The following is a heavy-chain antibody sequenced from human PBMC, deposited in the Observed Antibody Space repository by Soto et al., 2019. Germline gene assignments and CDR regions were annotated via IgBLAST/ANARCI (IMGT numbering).Heavy chain of an antibody. Sequence: GGSLRLSCAASGFTVSSNYMSWVRQAPGKGLEWVSVIYSGGSTYYADSVKGRFTISRDNSKNTLYLQMNSLRAEDTAVYYCARKYSGYAASDYWGQRTLVTVSS. D-gene: IGHD5-12*01. J-gene: IGHJ4*02. CDR3: ARKYSGYAASDY. CDR2: IYSGGST. V-gene: IGHV3-66*01. CDR1: GFTVSSNY.